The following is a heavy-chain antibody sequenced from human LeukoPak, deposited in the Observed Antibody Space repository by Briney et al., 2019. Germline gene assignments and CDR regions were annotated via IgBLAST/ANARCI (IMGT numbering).Heavy chain of an antibody. J-gene: IGHJ4*02. CDR2: IYTSGST. D-gene: IGHD3-10*01. Sequence: SETLSLTCTVSGGSISSGSYYWSWIRQPAGKGLEWIGRIYTSGSTNYNPSLKRRVTISVDTSKNQFSLKLSSVTAADTAVYYCASTIGDGSGSYYPFDYWGQGTLVTVSS. CDR3: ASTIGDGSGSYYPFDY. CDR1: GGSISSGSYY. V-gene: IGHV4-61*02.